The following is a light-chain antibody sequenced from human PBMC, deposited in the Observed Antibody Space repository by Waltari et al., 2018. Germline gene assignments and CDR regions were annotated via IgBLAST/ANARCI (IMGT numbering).Light chain of an antibody. CDR3: QQYNDWPGLT. CDR2: GAS. CDR1: QYVSGK. Sequence: EIVMTQSPATLSVSPGERVTLSCRASQYVSGKLAWYQQKPGLAPRLLISGASTRATGVPARFSGSGSGTEFTLTISSLQSEDLAVYYCQQYNDWPGLTFGGGTRVEIK. J-gene: IGKJ4*01. V-gene: IGKV3-15*01.